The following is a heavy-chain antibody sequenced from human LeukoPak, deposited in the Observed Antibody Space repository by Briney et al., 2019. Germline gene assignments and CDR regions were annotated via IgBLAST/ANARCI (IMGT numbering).Heavy chain of an antibody. J-gene: IGHJ6*03. Sequence: PSETLSLTCTVSGYSISSGYYWGWIRQSPGKGLEWIGSIYHGGSTYYNPSLRSRVIVSVDTSKNQFSLKLSSVTAADTAVYYCARGVYYMDVWGKGTTVTISS. CDR1: GYSISSGYY. V-gene: IGHV4-38-2*02. CDR2: IYHGGST. CDR3: ARGVYYMDV.